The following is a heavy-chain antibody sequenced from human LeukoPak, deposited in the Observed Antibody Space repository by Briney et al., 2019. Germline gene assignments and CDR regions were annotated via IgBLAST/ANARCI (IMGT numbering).Heavy chain of an antibody. J-gene: IGHJ4*02. D-gene: IGHD3-22*01. V-gene: IGHV4-4*08. CDR3: AKSYYDYSTHYSDYFNL. CDR2: IYTDGST. CDR1: GGSISSDY. Sequence: SETLSLTCPVSGGSISSDYWSWIRQPPGRGLEWIGYIYTDGSTTYNPSLKSRVTISVDTSKNQFALKLSSVTAADTAVYYCAKSYYDYSTHYSDYFNLWGQGALVTVSS.